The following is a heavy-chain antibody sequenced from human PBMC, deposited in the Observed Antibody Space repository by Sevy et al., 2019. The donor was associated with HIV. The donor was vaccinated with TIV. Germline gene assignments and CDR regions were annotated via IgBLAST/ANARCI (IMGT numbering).Heavy chain of an antibody. CDR2: INHSGST. CDR1: GGSFSGYY. V-gene: IGHV4-34*01. D-gene: IGHD3-10*01. J-gene: IGHJ6*02. Sequence: SETLSLTCAVYGGSFSGYYWSWIRQPPGKELEWIGEINHSGSTNYNPSLKSRVTISVDTSKNQFSLKLSSVTAADTAVYYCAGMYYYGSGSYYKRGYYGMDVWGQGTTVTVSS. CDR3: AGMYYYGSGSYYKRGYYGMDV.